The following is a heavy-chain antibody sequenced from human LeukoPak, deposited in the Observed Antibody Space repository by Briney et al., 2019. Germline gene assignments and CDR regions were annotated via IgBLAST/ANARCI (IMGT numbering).Heavy chain of an antibody. J-gene: IGHJ4*02. CDR1: GGSISRDNYY. D-gene: IGHD3-22*01. CDR2: LYYSGNT. CDR3: ARDYDSSGYGEGY. Sequence: SETLSLTCTVSGGSISRDNYYWGWIRQPPGKGLEWLGSLYYSGNTYYNPSLKSRLTISGDTSKNQLSLKLSSVTAADTAVYYCARDYDSSGYGEGYWGQGTLVTVSS. V-gene: IGHV4-39*07.